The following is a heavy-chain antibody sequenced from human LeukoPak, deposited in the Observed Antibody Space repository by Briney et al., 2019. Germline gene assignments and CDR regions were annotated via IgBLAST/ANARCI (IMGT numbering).Heavy chain of an antibody. J-gene: IGHJ4*02. D-gene: IGHD6-19*01. V-gene: IGHV1-69*13. CDR1: GGTFSSYA. CDR3: ARRAYSSGWYYFDY. Sequence: ASVKVSCKASGGTFSSYAISWVRQAPGQGLEWMGGIIPIFGTANYAQKFQGRVTITADESTSTAYMELSSLRSDDTAVYYCARRAYSSGWYYFDYWGQGTLVTVSS. CDR2: IIPIFGTA.